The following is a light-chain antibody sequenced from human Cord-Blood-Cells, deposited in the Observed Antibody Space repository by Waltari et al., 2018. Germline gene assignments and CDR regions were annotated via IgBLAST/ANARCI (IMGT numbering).Light chain of an antibody. J-gene: IGKJ3*01. V-gene: IGKV3-20*01. CDR3: QQYGSSPFT. Sequence: EIVLTQSPGTLSLSPGARATHYCRSSQSVSSSYVAWYHQNPGQAPRLLIYAASSRATSIPDRFSGSGSGTDFTRTISRLEPEDFAVYYCQQYGSSPFTFGPGTKVDIK. CDR2: AAS. CDR1: QSVSSSY.